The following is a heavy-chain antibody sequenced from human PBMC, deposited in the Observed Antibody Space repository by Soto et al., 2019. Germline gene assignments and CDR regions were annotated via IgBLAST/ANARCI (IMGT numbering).Heavy chain of an antibody. D-gene: IGHD3-16*01. V-gene: IGHV3-23*01. CDR3: ANFRGPSYSYYSMDV. J-gene: IGHJ6*03. Sequence: GSLRLSCAASGFTFGSYAMNWLRQAPGRGLECVSFISGSGRTTYYADSVKGRFTVSRDNSKNTLYLQMNSLRAEDTALYYCANFRGPSYSYYSMDVWGKGTTVTVSS. CDR1: GFTFGSYA. CDR2: ISGSGRTT.